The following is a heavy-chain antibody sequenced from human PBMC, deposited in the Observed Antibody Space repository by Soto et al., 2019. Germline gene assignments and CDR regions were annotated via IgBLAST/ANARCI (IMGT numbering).Heavy chain of an antibody. CDR2: ISYDGSNK. CDR1: GFTFSSYA. V-gene: IGHV3-30-3*01. CDR3: ARELDEHHYFDY. J-gene: IGHJ4*02. D-gene: IGHD3-3*01. Sequence: QVQLVESGGGVVQPGRSLRLSCAASGFTFSSYAMHWVRQAPGKGLEWVAVISYDGSNKYYADSVKGRFTISRDNSKNTLYLQMNSLRAEDTAVYYCARELDEHHYFDYWGQGTLVTVSS.